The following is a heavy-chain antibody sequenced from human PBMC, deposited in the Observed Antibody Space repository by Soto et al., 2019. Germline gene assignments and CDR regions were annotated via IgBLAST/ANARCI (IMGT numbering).Heavy chain of an antibody. J-gene: IGHJ4*02. Sequence: QIQMVQYGAEVKQPGASVTISCKTSGYTFSSYSLNWVRQAPGQGLEWMAWISTYSGNKHYAERVQGRVTVTLDKSARTAVMEMRGLTSDDTAVYFCARDNGYFDVGGQGNLVTVS. CDR3: ARDNGYFDV. D-gene: IGHD2-8*01. V-gene: IGHV1-18*04. CDR2: ISTYSGNK. CDR1: GYTFSSYS.